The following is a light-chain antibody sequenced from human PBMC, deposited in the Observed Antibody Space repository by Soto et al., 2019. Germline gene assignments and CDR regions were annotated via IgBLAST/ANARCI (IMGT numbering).Light chain of an antibody. CDR1: QSVSSTY. Sequence: EIVLTQSPGTLSLSPGERASLSCRASQSVSSTYLAWYQQKPGQAPRLLIYATSTRATGIPDRFSGSGSGTDFTLTISRLEPEDCAVYYCQQYGSSLWTFGQGTKVDIK. CDR2: ATS. J-gene: IGKJ1*01. CDR3: QQYGSSLWT. V-gene: IGKV3-20*01.